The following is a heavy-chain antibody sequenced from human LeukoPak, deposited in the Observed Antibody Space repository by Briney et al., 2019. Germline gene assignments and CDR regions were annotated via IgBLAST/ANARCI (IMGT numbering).Heavy chain of an antibody. Sequence: GGSLRLSCVAPGFTLRNHDMHRVRQTTGKGLEWVSGIKAEGNTHYPDSVEGRFTISRDNAEDSLYLQMDSLTAGDTALYYCVRSRIEALGSGNFGIWGRGTVVTVSS. CDR2: IKAEGNT. V-gene: IGHV3-13*01. CDR1: GFTLRNHD. D-gene: IGHD3-10*01. CDR3: VRSRIEALGSGNFGI. J-gene: IGHJ3*02.